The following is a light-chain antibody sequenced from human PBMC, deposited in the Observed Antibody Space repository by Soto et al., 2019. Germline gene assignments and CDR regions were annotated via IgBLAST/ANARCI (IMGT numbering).Light chain of an antibody. Sequence: DIQMTQSPSSLSASVGDRVIITCRASQTIGTNLNWYQQKAGKVPRLLIYAASRLQSWVPSRFTGSGSGTDFTLTINSLQLEDFATYHCEQAYSSRTFGQGTKVDFK. CDR1: QTIGTN. V-gene: IGKV1-39*01. CDR2: AAS. CDR3: EQAYSSRT. J-gene: IGKJ1*01.